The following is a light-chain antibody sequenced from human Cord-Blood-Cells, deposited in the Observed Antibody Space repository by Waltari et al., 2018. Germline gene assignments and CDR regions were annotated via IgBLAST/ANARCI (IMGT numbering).Light chain of an antibody. CDR2: DVS. CDR1: RSDVGGSTY. J-gene: IGLJ3*02. Sequence: QSALTQPASVSGSPGQSLTISCTGTRSDVGGSTYVSVYQQHPGKAPKLMIYDVSNRPSGVSNRFSGSKSGNTASLTISGLQAEDEADYYCSSYTSSSTWVFGGGTKLTVL. CDR3: SSYTSSSTWV. V-gene: IGLV2-14*01.